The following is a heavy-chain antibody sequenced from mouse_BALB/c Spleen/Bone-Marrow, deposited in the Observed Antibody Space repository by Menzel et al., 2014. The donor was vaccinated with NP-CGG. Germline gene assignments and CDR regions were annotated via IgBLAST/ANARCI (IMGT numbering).Heavy chain of an antibody. CDR1: GFSLTSYG. J-gene: IGHJ4*01. Sequence: QVHVKQSGPGLVAPSQSLSITCTVSGFSLTSYGVHWVRQPPGKGLEWLGVIWAGGSTNYNSALMSRLSISKDNSKSQVFLKMNSLQTDDTAMYYCARDGYYVSYYYAMDYWDQGTSVTVSS. CDR3: ARDGYYVSYYYAMDY. CDR2: IWAGGST. V-gene: IGHV2-9*02. D-gene: IGHD2-3*01.